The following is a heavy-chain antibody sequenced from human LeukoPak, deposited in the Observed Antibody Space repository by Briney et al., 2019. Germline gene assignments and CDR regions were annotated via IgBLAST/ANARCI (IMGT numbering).Heavy chain of an antibody. CDR3: AKVYGSRGY. CDR2: IGVSGGST. J-gene: IGHJ4*02. V-gene: IGHV3-23*01. D-gene: IGHD3-10*01. CDR1: GFTFSTFP. Sequence: PGGSLRLSCAASGFTFSTFPMSWVRQAPGKGLEWVSGIGVSGGSTYYADSVKGRFTISRDNSKNTLYLQMNSLRAEDTAIYYCAKVYGSRGYWGQGTLVTVSS.